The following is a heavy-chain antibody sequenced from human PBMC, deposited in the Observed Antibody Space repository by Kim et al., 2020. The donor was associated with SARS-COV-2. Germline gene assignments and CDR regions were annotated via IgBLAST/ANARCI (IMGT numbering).Heavy chain of an antibody. J-gene: IGHJ4*02. CDR3: AKEQLIIPYGRQYYFDY. D-gene: IGHD1-1*01. CDR2: ISWNSGSI. V-gene: IGHV3-9*01. Sequence: GGSLRLSCAASGFTFDDYAMHWVRQAPGKGLEWVSGISWNSGSIGYADSVKGRFTISRDNAKNSLYLQMNSLRAEDTALYYCAKEQLIIPYGRQYYFDYWGQGTLVTVSS. CDR1: GFTFDDYA.